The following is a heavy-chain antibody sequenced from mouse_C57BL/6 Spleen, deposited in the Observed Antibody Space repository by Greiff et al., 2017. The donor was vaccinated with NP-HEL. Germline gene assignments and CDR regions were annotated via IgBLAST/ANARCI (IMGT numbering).Heavy chain of an antibody. CDR3: TRDTTVGGFAY. J-gene: IGHJ3*01. CDR2: IDPETGGT. V-gene: IGHV1-15*01. D-gene: IGHD1-1*01. Sequence: VQLQQSGAELVRPGASVTLSCKASGYTFTDYEMHWVKQTPVHGLEWIGAIDPETGGTAYNQKFKGKAILTADKSSSTAYMELRSLTSEDSAVYYCTRDTTVGGFAYWGQGTLVTVSA. CDR1: GYTFTDYE.